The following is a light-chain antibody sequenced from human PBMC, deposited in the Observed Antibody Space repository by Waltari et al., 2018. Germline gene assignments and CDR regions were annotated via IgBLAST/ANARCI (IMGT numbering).Light chain of an antibody. V-gene: IGLV3-21*01. CDR2: YDV. CDR1: NIGTHS. J-gene: IGLJ1*01. Sequence: SYVLTQPPSVSVAPGDTARITCGGTNIGTHSVHWYQQKPGQAPVLVIYYDVDRPSGIPERFSGSNFGNTATLTISSVEAGDEADYYCQVWDASRDHHPFGTGTKVTVL. CDR3: QVWDASRDHHP.